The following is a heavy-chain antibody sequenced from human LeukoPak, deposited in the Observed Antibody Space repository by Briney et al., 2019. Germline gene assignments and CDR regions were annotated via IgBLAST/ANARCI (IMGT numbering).Heavy chain of an antibody. CDR3: ARVAVDSSSLTWNWFDP. Sequence: SQTLSLTCAVSGGSISSGGYSWSWIRQPPGKGLEWIGYIYHSGSTYYSPSLKSRVTISVDRSKNQFSLKLSSVTAADTAVYYCARVAVDSSSLTWNWFDPWGQGTLVTVSS. D-gene: IGHD6-13*01. J-gene: IGHJ5*02. CDR1: GGSISSGGYS. CDR2: IYHSGST. V-gene: IGHV4-30-2*01.